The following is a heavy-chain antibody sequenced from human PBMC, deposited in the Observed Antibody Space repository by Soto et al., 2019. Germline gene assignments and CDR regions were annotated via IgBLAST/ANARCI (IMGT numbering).Heavy chain of an antibody. CDR3: VRDFSVDSGSFGGY. CDR2: ISTYTGNT. Sequence: QVQLVQSGAEVRKPGASVRVTCQASGYNFDSYGLNWVRQAPGQGLEWMGWISTYTGNTDFAPRFQGRLILTTDTSTKTAYMELRTLRSDDTAVYYCVRDFSVDSGSFGGYWGPGTLVSVSS. CDR1: GYNFDSYG. D-gene: IGHD3-16*01. J-gene: IGHJ4*02. V-gene: IGHV1-18*04.